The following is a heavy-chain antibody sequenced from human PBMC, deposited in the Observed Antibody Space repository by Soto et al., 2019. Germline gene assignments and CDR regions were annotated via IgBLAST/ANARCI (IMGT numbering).Heavy chain of an antibody. D-gene: IGHD6-13*01. CDR1: GFTFSSYS. Sequence: VQLVESGGGLVKPGGSLRLSCAASGFTFSSYSMNWVRQAPGKGLEWVSSISSSSSYIYYADSVKGRFTISRDNAKNSLYLQMNSLRAEDTAVYYCARLQGIAATGGMDVWGQGTTVTVSS. V-gene: IGHV3-21*01. CDR2: ISSSSSYI. CDR3: ARLQGIAATGGMDV. J-gene: IGHJ6*02.